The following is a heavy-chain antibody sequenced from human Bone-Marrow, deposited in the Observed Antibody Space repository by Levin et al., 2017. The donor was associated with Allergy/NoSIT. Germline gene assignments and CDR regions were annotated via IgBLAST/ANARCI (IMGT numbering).Heavy chain of an antibody. Sequence: GGSLRLSCAASGLTVSNNYMSWVRQAPGKGLEWVALIYSGGDTYYADSVKGRFTISRDSSKNKLYLQMNSLRTEDTAVYNCARNIPVTDLGFWGRGTLVTVSS. V-gene: IGHV3-53*01. CDR3: ARNIPVTDLGF. CDR2: IYSGGDT. J-gene: IGHJ4*02. CDR1: GLTVSNNY. D-gene: IGHD1-14*01.